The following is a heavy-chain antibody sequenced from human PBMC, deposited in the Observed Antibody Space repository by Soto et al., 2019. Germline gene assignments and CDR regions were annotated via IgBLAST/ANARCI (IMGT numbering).Heavy chain of an antibody. D-gene: IGHD6-13*01. Sequence: QVQLQQWGAGLLKPSETLSLTCAVYGGSFSGYYWSWIRQPPGKGLEWIGEINHSGSTNYNPSLKSRVTISVDTSKNQFSLKLSSVIAADTAVYYCARRNIAPSDPFDYWGQGTLVTVSS. J-gene: IGHJ4*02. CDR1: GGSFSGYY. V-gene: IGHV4-34*01. CDR2: INHSGST. CDR3: ARRNIAPSDPFDY.